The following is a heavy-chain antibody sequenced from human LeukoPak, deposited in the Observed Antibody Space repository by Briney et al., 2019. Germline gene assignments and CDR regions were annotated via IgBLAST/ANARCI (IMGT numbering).Heavy chain of an antibody. D-gene: IGHD3-22*01. CDR1: GFTFSSYA. V-gene: IGHV3-23*01. Sequence: PGGSLRLSCAASGFTFSSYAMSWVRQAPGKGLEWVSAISGSGGSTYYADSVKGRFTISRDNAKNSLYLQMNSLRAEDTAVYYCARYYYDSSGAWFDPWGQGTLVTVSS. J-gene: IGHJ5*02. CDR3: ARYYYDSSGAWFDP. CDR2: ISGSGGST.